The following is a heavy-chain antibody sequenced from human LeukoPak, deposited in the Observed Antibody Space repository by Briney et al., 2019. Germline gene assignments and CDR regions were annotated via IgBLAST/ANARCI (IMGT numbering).Heavy chain of an antibody. CDR2: ITPIFGTP. D-gene: IGHD4-23*01. V-gene: IGHV1-69*13. CDR3: ARNSRVVSTSGLNY. Sequence: SVKVSCKVSGGTFSSYPISWVRQAPGQGLEWMGEITPIFGTPDYAQKFQGRLTITADESTTTTYMELSSLRSEDTAIYYCARNSRVVSTSGLNYWGQGTLVTVSS. J-gene: IGHJ4*02. CDR1: GGTFSSYP.